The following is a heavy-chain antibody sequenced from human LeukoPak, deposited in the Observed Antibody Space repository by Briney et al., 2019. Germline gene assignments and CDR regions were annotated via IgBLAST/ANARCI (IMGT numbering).Heavy chain of an antibody. CDR3: ARDIGRKYKIFDY. D-gene: IGHD1-1*01. CDR1: GFTFSSYG. Sequence: PGRSLRLSCAASGFTFSSYGMHWVRQAPGKGLEWVAVIWYDGRNKYYPDSVKGRFTISRDNSKNTLYLQMNSLRAEDTAVYYCARDIGRKYKIFDYWGQGTLVTVSS. V-gene: IGHV3-33*01. CDR2: IWYDGRNK. J-gene: IGHJ4*02.